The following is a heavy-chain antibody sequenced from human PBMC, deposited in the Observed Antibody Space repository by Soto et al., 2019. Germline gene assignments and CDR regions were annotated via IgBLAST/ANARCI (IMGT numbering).Heavy chain of an antibody. Sequence: QVQLVQSGTEVKKPGASVKVSCKASGGTFSRSGFHWVRQAPGQGLEWMGMIVPSVDTTNYAQKFQARVTISADQFTSTVSMELRSLISEDTAVYYCARCPQPPDTADPYAVDVWGQGTRVIVSS. J-gene: IGHJ6*02. V-gene: IGHV1-69*18. D-gene: IGHD5-18*01. CDR2: IVPSVDTT. CDR3: ARCPQPPDTADPYAVDV. CDR1: GGTFSRSG.